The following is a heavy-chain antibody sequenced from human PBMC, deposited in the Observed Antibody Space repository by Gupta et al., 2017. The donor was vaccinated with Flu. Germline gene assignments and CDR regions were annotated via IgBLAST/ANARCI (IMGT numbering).Heavy chain of an antibody. CDR1: GGSFSGYY. D-gene: IGHD3-22*01. CDR2: INHSGST. V-gene: IGHV4-34*01. CDR3: ARVIGSSGYIDY. Sequence: QVQLQQWGAGLLKPSETLSLTCAVHGGSFSGYYWSWIRQPPGKGLEWIGEINHSGSTNYNPSLKSRVTISVDTSKNQFSLKLSSVTAADTAVYYCARVIGSSGYIDYWGQGTLVTVSS. J-gene: IGHJ4*02.